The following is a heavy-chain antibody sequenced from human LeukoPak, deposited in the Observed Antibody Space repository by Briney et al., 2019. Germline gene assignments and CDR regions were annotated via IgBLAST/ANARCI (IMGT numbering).Heavy chain of an antibody. V-gene: IGHV3-30*04. CDR1: GFTSSSYA. J-gene: IGHJ6*03. D-gene: IGHD6-19*01. CDR2: ISYDGSNK. Sequence: PGGSLRLSCAASGFTSSSYAMHWVRQAPGKGLEWVAVISYDGSNKYYADSVKGRFTISRDNSKNTLYLQMNSLRAEDTAVYYCARDFRSSSGWYVGYYYYYMDVWGKGTTVTVSS. CDR3: ARDFRSSSGWYVGYYYYYMDV.